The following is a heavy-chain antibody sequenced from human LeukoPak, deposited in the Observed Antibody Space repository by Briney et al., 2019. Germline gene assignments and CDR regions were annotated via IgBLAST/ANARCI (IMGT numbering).Heavy chain of an antibody. CDR3: ASRKLGNDY. CDR1: GGSVSDYY. D-gene: IGHD7-27*01. V-gene: IGHV4-59*02. Sequence: PSETLSLTCTISGGSVSDYYWSWIRQSPGKGLEWIGYIYYTGSTTYNPSLKSRVTISADTPKNQFSLKLSSVTAADTAVYYCASRKLGNDYWGQGTLVTVSS. CDR2: IYYTGST. J-gene: IGHJ4*02.